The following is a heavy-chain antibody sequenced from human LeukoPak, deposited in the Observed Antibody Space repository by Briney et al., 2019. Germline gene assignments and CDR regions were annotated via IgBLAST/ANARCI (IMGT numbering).Heavy chain of an antibody. CDR1: RGTFSSYA. Sequence: SVKVSCKASRGTFSSYAISWVRQAPGRGLEWMGRIIPIFGTANYAQKFQGRVTITTDESTSTAYMELSSLRSEDTAVYYCARDHYYYDSSGYDYWGQGTLVTVSS. CDR2: IIPIFGTA. J-gene: IGHJ4*02. D-gene: IGHD3-22*01. CDR3: ARDHYYYDSSGYDY. V-gene: IGHV1-69*05.